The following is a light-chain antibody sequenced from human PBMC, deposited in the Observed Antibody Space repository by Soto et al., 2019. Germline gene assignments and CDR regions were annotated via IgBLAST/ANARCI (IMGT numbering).Light chain of an antibody. CDR3: VAWDDNLDAHV. V-gene: IGLV1-44*01. J-gene: IGLJ1*01. Sequence: VLPKPPSATVTPRERVTISCFGGSSNMGTNTVGWYQQLPGAAPKVLIYVNDKRPSGVPDRFSGSNSGTSASLTISGLQSEDEADYYCVAWDDNLDAHVFGTGTKVTVL. CDR2: VND. CDR1: SSNMGTNT.